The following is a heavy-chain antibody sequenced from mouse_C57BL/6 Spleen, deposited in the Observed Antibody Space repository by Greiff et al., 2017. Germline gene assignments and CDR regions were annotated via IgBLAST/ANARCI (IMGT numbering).Heavy chain of an antibody. Sequence: EVKLVESGGGLVKPGGSLKLSCAASGFTFSDYGMHWVRQAPAKGLEWVAYISSGSSTIYYADTVKGRFTISRDNAKNTLFLQMTSLRSEDTAMYYCARRGYYYGSSVYWYFDVWGTGTTGTVSS. CDR2: ISSGSSTI. CDR1: GFTFSDYG. V-gene: IGHV5-17*01. CDR3: ARRGYYYGSSVYWYFDV. D-gene: IGHD1-1*01. J-gene: IGHJ1*03.